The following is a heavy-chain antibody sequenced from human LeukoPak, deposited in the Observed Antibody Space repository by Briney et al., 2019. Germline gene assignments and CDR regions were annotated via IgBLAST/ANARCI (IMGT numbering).Heavy chain of an antibody. V-gene: IGHV3-72*01. Sequence: PGGSLRLSCAASGFSFSDHYMDWVRQAPGKGLEWVGRIRNKVNTYTTEYAASVKGRFTISRDDSKNSLYLQMNSLKTEDTAVYYCSRGPPDYWGQGARVTVSA. CDR3: SRGPPDY. CDR1: GFSFSDHY. CDR2: IRNKVNTYTT. J-gene: IGHJ4*02.